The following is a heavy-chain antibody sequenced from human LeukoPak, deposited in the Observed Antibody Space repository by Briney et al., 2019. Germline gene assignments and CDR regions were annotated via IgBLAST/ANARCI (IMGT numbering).Heavy chain of an antibody. Sequence: PSETLSLTCTVSNDSITRSTYYWGWIRQPPGKGLEWIGSIYYSGSTYYNSSLKSRLTISVDTSKNQFPLKLSSVTAADTAVYYCARQGSDYEPFDDWGQGTLVTVSS. J-gene: IGHJ4*02. V-gene: IGHV4-39*01. CDR1: NDSITRSTYY. CDR3: ARQGSDYEPFDD. D-gene: IGHD5-12*01. CDR2: IYYSGST.